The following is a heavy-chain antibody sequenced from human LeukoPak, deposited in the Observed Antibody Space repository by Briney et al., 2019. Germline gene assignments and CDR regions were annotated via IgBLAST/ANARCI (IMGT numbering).Heavy chain of an antibody. Sequence: ASVKVSCKASGYTFTGYYMHWVRQAPGQGLEWMGWINPNSGGTNYAQKFQGRVTMTRDTSISTAYMELSRLRSDDTAVYYCARAKGSGWYWDLDYRGQGTLVTVSS. D-gene: IGHD6-19*01. CDR1: GYTFTGYY. CDR2: INPNSGGT. J-gene: IGHJ4*02. V-gene: IGHV1-2*02. CDR3: ARAKGSGWYWDLDY.